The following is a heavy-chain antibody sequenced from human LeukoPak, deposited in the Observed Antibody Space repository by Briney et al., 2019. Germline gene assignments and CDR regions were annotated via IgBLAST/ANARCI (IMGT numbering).Heavy chain of an antibody. CDR3: ARDLAAAYAFDI. D-gene: IGHD6-13*01. Sequence: GGSLRLSCAASGFTFSSYAMHWVRQAPGKGLEWVSYISSSGSTIYYADSVKGRFTISRDNAKNSLYLQMNSLRAEDTAVYYCARDLAAAYAFDIWGQGTMVTVSS. CDR1: GFTFSSYA. CDR2: ISSSGSTI. V-gene: IGHV3-48*04. J-gene: IGHJ3*02.